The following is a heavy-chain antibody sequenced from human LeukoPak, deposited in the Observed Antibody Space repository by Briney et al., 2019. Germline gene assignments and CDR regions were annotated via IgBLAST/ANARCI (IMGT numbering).Heavy chain of an antibody. Sequence: SETLSVTCTFSGGSISSSSSYWGWIRQPPGKGLEWIGSIYYSGSTYYNPSLKSRVTIAADTPKNQFSLKMSSVTAADTAVYYCARHPRTLRVTTVTYYFDYWGQGTLVTVSS. CDR3: ARHPRTLRVTTVTYYFDY. D-gene: IGHD4-11*01. V-gene: IGHV4-39*07. J-gene: IGHJ4*02. CDR1: GGSISSSSSY. CDR2: IYYSGST.